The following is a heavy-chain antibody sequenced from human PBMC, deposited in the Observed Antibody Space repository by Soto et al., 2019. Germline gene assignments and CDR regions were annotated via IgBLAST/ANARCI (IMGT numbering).Heavy chain of an antibody. Sequence: GXSQRLSCAVSGFTFSSYGMHWVRQDPREGLEWVAVIWYDGSNKYYADSVKGRFTISRDNSKNTLYLQMNSLRVEDTAVYYCAGDRGSGSCMYYYYYGMDVWGQGTTVSVSS. J-gene: IGHJ6*01. V-gene: IGHV3-33*01. CDR3: AGDRGSGSCMYYYYYGMDV. CDR2: IWYDGSNK. D-gene: IGHD2-15*01. CDR1: GFTFSSYG.